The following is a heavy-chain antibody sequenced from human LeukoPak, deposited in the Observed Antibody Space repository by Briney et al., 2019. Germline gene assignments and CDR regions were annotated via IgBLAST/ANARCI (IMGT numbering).Heavy chain of an antibody. J-gene: IGHJ4*02. Sequence: GGSWGLPFAASGFTLDDYAMHWVRRPPGRGRGGVSIIRGDGGSTYYAESVKGRFTISRDNSKHSLYLQMNSLRAEDTDLYYCAKDIGGYSYGFTDYWGQGTLVTVSS. CDR2: IRGDGGST. CDR1: GFTLDDYA. D-gene: IGHD5-18*01. CDR3: AKDIGGYSYGFTDY. V-gene: IGHV3-43D*03.